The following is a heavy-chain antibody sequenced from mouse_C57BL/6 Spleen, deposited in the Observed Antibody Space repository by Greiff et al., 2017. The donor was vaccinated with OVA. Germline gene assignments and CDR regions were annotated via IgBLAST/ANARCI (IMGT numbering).Heavy chain of an antibody. D-gene: IGHD1-1*01. Sequence: QVHVKQPGAELVKPGASVKLSCKASGYTFTSYWMHWVKQRPGRGLEWIGRIDPNSGGTKYNEKFKSKATLTVDKPSSTAYMQLSSLTSEDSAVYYCARSVYYGSSHWYFDVWGTGTTVTVSS. CDR2: IDPNSGGT. CDR1: GYTFTSYW. V-gene: IGHV1-72*01. J-gene: IGHJ1*03. CDR3: ARSVYYGSSHWYFDV.